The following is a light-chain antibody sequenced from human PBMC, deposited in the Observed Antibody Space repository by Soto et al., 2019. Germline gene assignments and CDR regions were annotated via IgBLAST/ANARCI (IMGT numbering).Light chain of an antibody. V-gene: IGLV2-14*01. CDR3: SSFTSKSSLI. CDR2: EVR. CDR1: MRDVGGYNL. Sequence: QSVLTQPASVSGSPGQSITISCAGTMRDVGGYNLVSWYQQHPGRAPQLILYEVRNRPSGISFRFSGSKSGNTASLTISGLQAEDEADYYCSSFTSKSSLIFGGGTKLTGL. J-gene: IGLJ2*01.